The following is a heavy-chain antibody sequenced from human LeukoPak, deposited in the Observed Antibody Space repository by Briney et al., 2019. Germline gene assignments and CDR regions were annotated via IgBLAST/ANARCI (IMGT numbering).Heavy chain of an antibody. V-gene: IGHV7-4-1*02. CDR2: INTNTGNP. CDR1: GYTFTGYY. Sequence: ASVKVSCKASGYTFTGYYMHWVRQAPGQGLEWMGWINTNTGNPTYAQGFTGRFVFSLDTSVSTAYLQISSLKAEDTAVYYCAREVDTAMDRGDYWGQGTLVTVSS. CDR3: AREVDTAMDRGDY. J-gene: IGHJ4*02. D-gene: IGHD5-18*01.